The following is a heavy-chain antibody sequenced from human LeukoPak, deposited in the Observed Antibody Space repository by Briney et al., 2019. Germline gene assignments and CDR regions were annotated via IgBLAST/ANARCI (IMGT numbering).Heavy chain of an antibody. CDR1: GDSISSGDYY. Sequence: SETLSLTCTVSGDSISSGDYYWSWIRQPAGKGLEWIGRISSSGSTNYNPSLKSRVTISVDTSKNQFSLKLSSVTAADTAVYFCARDLGRVRYSSGWGQGTLVTVSS. CDR3: ARDLGRVRYSSG. D-gene: IGHD6-19*01. V-gene: IGHV4-61*02. CDR2: ISSSGST. J-gene: IGHJ4*02.